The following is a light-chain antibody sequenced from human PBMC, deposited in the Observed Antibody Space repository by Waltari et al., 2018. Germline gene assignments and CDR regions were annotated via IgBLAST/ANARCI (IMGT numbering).Light chain of an antibody. CDR1: QTVFYSSNNRNY. CDR2: WAS. CDR3: QQYFNIPLT. J-gene: IGKJ4*01. Sequence: DIVMTQSPDSLAVSLGERATINCKSSQTVFYSSNNRNYVAWYQQKPGPPPKLLIYWASARESRVPYRFHGRGLGTEFPLHISSLEGEDVAGFFLQQYFNIPLTFGGGTKVEIK. V-gene: IGKV4-1*01.